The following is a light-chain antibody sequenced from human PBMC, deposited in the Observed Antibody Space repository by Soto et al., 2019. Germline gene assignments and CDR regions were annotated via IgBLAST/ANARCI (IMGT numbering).Light chain of an antibody. Sequence: QSALTQSRSVSGSPGQSVIISCTGTSSDVGNYDYVSWYQQHPGRAPKLMIFDVTRRPSGVPDRFSGSKSGNTASLTISGLQTEDEADYYCCSYAGNYNGIFGGGAKLTVL. CDR2: DVT. CDR3: CSYAGNYNGI. CDR1: SSDVGNYDY. J-gene: IGLJ2*01. V-gene: IGLV2-11*01.